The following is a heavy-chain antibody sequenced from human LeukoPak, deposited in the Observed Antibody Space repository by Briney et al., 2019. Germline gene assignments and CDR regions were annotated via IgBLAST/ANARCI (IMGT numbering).Heavy chain of an antibody. D-gene: IGHD1-26*01. Sequence: GGSLRLSCAASGFTFSSYGMHWVRQAPGKGLEWVAFIRFDGSNKYYADSVKGRFTISRDNSKNTLYLQMNSLRAEDTAVYYCAKEARSNRGSYYGYYYYMDVWGKGTTVTVSS. CDR1: GFTFSSYG. CDR3: AKEARSNRGSYYGYYYYMDV. V-gene: IGHV3-30*02. CDR2: IRFDGSNK. J-gene: IGHJ6*03.